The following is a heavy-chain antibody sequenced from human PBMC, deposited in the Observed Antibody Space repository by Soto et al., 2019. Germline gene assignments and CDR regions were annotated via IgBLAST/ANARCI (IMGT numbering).Heavy chain of an antibody. V-gene: IGHV3-48*02. J-gene: IGHJ3*02. CDR1: GFTFSSYN. Sequence: EVQLVESGGGLVQPGGSLRLSCAASGFTFSSYNMNWVRQAPGKRLEWVSYISSSSSTIYYADSVKGRFTMSRDNAKNSLYLRMNILRDEDTAVYYCARRSLGTSRHAFDIWGQGTMVTVSS. CDR3: ARRSLGTSRHAFDI. D-gene: IGHD6-13*01. CDR2: ISSSSSTI.